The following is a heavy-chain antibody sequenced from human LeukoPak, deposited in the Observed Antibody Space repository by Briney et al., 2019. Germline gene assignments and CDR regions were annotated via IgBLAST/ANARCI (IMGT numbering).Heavy chain of an antibody. V-gene: IGHV4-38-2*02. Sequence: PSETLSLTCTVSGYSISSGYYWGWIRQPPGKGLEWIGTIYNSGSTYYNPSLKSRVTISVDTSKNQFSLKLSSVTAADTAVYYCARVYDILTGPTAPLFDYWGQGTLVTVSS. CDR1: GYSISSGYY. CDR3: ARVYDILTGPTAPLFDY. CDR2: IYNSGST. J-gene: IGHJ4*02. D-gene: IGHD3-9*01.